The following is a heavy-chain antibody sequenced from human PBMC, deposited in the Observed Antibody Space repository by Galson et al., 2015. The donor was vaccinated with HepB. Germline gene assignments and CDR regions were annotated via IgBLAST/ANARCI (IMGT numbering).Heavy chain of an antibody. V-gene: IGHV3-21*01. CDR3: ARTVVAATQFSAFDI. CDR1: GFTFSSYS. Sequence: SLRLSCAASGFTFSSYSMNWVRQAPGKGLEWVSSISSSSSYIYYADSVKGRFTISRDNAKNSLYLQMNSLRAEDTAVYYCARTVVAATQFSAFDIWGQGTMVTVSS. D-gene: IGHD2-15*01. J-gene: IGHJ3*02. CDR2: ISSSSSYI.